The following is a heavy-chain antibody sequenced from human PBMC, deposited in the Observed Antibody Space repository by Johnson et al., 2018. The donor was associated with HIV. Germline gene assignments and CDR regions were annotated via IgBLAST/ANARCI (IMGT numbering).Heavy chain of an antibody. D-gene: IGHD3-22*01. CDR3: AKDVGNYWPNAFDI. J-gene: IGHJ3*02. V-gene: IGHV3-30*18. CDR1: GFTFSSYG. CDR2: ISYDGSNK. Sequence: QMQLVESGGGVVQPGRSLRLSCAASGFTFSSYGMHWVRQAPGKGLEWVAVISYDGSNKYYADSLKGRFTISRDNSKNTLYLQMNSLRAEDTAVYYCAKDVGNYWPNAFDIWGQGTTVTVSS.